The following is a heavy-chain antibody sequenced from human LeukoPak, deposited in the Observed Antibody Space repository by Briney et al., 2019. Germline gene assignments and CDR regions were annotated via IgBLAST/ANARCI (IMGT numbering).Heavy chain of an antibody. V-gene: IGHV1-69*04. D-gene: IGHD3-10*01. CDR1: GGTFSSYA. Sequence: ASVTVSCKASGGTFSSYAISWVRQAPGQGLEWMGRIIPILGVANYAQKFQGRVTITADKSTSTAYMELSSLRSEDTAVYYCARVPIRVRDVFHFDYWGQGTLVTVSS. CDR3: ARVPIRVRDVFHFDY. J-gene: IGHJ4*02. CDR2: IIPILGVA.